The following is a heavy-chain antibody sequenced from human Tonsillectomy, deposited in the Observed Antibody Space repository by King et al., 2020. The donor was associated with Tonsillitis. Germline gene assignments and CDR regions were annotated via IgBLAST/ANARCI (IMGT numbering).Heavy chain of an antibody. D-gene: IGHD6-19*01. J-gene: IGHJ4*02. CDR3: ARDHYAWLVPSYFDY. V-gene: IGHV1-18*01. CDR1: GYTFTSYG. CDR2: ISAYNGNT. Sequence: QLVQSGAEVKKPGASVKVSCKASGYTFTSYGISWVRQAPGQGLEWVGWISAYNGNTNYAQKLQGRVTMTTDTSTSTASMELRSLRSDDTAVYYCARDHYAWLVPSYFDYWGQGTLVTVSS.